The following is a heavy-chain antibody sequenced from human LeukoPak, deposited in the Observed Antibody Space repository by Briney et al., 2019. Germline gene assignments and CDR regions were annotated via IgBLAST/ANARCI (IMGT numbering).Heavy chain of an antibody. Sequence: SETLSLTCTVSGGSVNSGSYYWSWIRQPPGKGLEWIGSIYYSGSTYYNPSLKNRVTISVDTSKNQFSLKLSSVTAADTAVYYCARLRYCSGGSRSFYFDYWGQGTLVTVSS. CDR2: IYYSGST. CDR3: ARLRYCSGGSRSFYFDY. J-gene: IGHJ4*02. CDR1: GGSVNSGSYY. V-gene: IGHV4-39*01. D-gene: IGHD2-15*01.